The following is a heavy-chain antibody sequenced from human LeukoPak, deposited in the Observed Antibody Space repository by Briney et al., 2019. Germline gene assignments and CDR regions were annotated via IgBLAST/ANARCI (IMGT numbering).Heavy chain of an antibody. CDR1: GGSISSSSYY. V-gene: IGHV4-39*01. J-gene: IGHJ4*02. D-gene: IGHD6-13*01. CDR2: IYYSGST. CDR3: ARHPVQQQSTPYPPYYFDY. Sequence: SETLSLTCTVSGGSISSSSYYWGWIRQPPGKGLEWIGSIYYSGSTYYNPSLKSRVTISVDTSKNQFSLKLSSVTAADTAVYYCARHPVQQQSTPYPPYYFDYWGQGTLVTVSS.